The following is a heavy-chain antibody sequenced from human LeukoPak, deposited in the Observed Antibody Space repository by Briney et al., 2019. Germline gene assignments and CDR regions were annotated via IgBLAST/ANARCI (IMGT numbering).Heavy chain of an antibody. D-gene: IGHD1-1*01. Sequence: QPGGSLRLSCAASGFTFRSYAMSWVRQAPGKGLEWVSAISRGGGTTYYADSVKGRFTISRDSSKNMLYLQLNSLRAEDTAVYYCAKDQGELEAFDMWGQGTLVTVSS. J-gene: IGHJ3*02. CDR2: ISRGGGTT. CDR1: GFTFRSYA. V-gene: IGHV3-23*01. CDR3: AKDQGELEAFDM.